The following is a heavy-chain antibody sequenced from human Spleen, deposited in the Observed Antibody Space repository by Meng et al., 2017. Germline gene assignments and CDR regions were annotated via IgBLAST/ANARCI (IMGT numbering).Heavy chain of an antibody. CDR2: ISYDGSNK. D-gene: IGHD2-2*01. J-gene: IGHJ4*02. CDR3: ARDLIVVVPAATWGDY. CDR1: GFTFSSYA. Sequence: GESLKISCAASGFTFSSYAMHWVRQAPGKGLEWVAVISYDGSNKYYADSVKGRFTISRDNSKNTLYLQMNSLRAEDTAVYYCARDLIVVVPAATWGDYWGQGTLVTVSS. V-gene: IGHV3-30*04.